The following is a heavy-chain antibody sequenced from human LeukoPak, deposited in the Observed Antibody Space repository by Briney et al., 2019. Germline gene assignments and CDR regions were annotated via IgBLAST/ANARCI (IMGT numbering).Heavy chain of an antibody. V-gene: IGHV3-30*03. D-gene: IGHD4-17*01. J-gene: IGHJ4*02. Sequence: GGSLRLSCAASGFTFSSYGMHWVRQAPGKGLEWVAVISYDGSNKYYADSVKGRFTISRDNSKNTLYLQMNSLRAEDTAVYYCARDPVIDTVTTANYWGQGTLVTVSS. CDR2: ISYDGSNK. CDR1: GFTFSSYG. CDR3: ARDPVIDTVTTANY.